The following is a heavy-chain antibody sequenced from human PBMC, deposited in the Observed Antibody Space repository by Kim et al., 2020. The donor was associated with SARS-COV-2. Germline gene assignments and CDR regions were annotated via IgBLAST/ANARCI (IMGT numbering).Heavy chain of an antibody. Sequence: SETLSLTCTVSGGSISGYYWSWIRQLPGNGLEWIGYMFDSGSTRYNPSLESRITISVDTSKNQFSLRMSSVTTADTAVYYCARNMGVWGQGTTVTVSS. J-gene: IGHJ6*02. CDR1: GGSISGYY. CDR3: ARNMGV. CDR2: MFDSGST. V-gene: IGHV4-59*01.